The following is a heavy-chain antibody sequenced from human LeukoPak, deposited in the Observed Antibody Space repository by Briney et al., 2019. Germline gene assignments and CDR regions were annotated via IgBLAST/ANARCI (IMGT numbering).Heavy chain of an antibody. Sequence: SETLSLTCTVSGGSISSYYWSWIRQPPGKGLEWIGYIYYSGSTNYNPSLKSRVTISVDTSKNQFSLKLSSVTAADTAVYYCASSGRWERYLDYWGQGTLVTVSS. V-gene: IGHV4-59*08. CDR1: GGSISSYY. D-gene: IGHD1-26*01. CDR2: IYYSGST. J-gene: IGHJ4*02. CDR3: ASSGRWERYLDY.